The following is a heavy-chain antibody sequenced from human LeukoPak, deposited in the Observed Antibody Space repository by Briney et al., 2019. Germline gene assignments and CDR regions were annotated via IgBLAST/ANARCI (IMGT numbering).Heavy chain of an antibody. D-gene: IGHD3-10*01. CDR3: ARVVLLWFGELLRDNWFDP. J-gene: IGHJ5*02. CDR1: GYTFTSYG. CDR2: ISAYNGNT. Sequence: ASVKVSCKASGYTFTSYGISWVRQAPGQGLEWMGWISAYNGNTNYAQKLQGRVTMTTDTSTSTAYMELRSVRSDDTAVYYCARVVLLWFGELLRDNWFDPWGQGTLVTVSS. V-gene: IGHV1-18*01.